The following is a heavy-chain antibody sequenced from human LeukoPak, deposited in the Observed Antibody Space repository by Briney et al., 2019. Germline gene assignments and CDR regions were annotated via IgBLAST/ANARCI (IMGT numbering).Heavy chain of an antibody. J-gene: IGHJ5*02. CDR1: GGSISSSSYY. CDR2: IYYSGST. V-gene: IGHV4-39*07. CDR3: ARADYDFWSGYYEAWFDP. Sequence: SETLSLTCTVSGGSISSSSYYWGWIRQPPGKGLEWIGSIYYSGSTYYNPSLKSRVTISVDTSKNQFSLKLSSVTAADTAVYYCARADYDFWSGYYEAWFDPWGQGTLVTVSS. D-gene: IGHD3-3*01.